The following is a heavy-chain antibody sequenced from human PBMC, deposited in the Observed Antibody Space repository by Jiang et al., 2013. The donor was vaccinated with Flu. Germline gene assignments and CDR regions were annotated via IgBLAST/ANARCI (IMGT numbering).Heavy chain of an antibody. CDR1: GDSVSSNSAN. CDR2: TYYRSKWYN. Sequence: QTLSLTCAISGDSVSSNSANWNWIRQSPSRGLEWLGRTYYRSKWYNDFAVSVKSRITINPDTPKNHFSLQLNPVTPEDTAVYYCARASSNRGYDSWGQGTLVTVSS. J-gene: IGHJ4*02. D-gene: IGHD6-6*01. CDR3: ARASSNRGYDS. V-gene: IGHV6-1*01.